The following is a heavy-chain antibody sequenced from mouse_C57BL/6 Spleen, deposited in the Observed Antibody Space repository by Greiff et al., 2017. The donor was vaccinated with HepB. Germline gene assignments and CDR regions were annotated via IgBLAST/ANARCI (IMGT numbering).Heavy chain of an antibody. J-gene: IGHJ1*03. CDR1: GYTFTSYW. CDR2: IDPSDSYT. V-gene: IGHV1-69*01. Sequence: VQLQQPGAELVMPGASVKLSCKASGYTFTSYWMHWVKQRPGQGLEWIGEIDPSDSYTNYNQKFKGKSTLTVDKSSSTAYMQLSSLTSEDSAVYCCTRGDHPSDVWGTGTTVTVSS. CDR3: TRGDHPSDV.